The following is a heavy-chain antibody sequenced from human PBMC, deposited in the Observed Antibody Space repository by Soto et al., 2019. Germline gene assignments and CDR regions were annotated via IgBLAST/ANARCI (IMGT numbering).Heavy chain of an antibody. D-gene: IGHD3-22*01. CDR2: ISHDGTKK. CDR3: AKGSDTSGYYQLDY. V-gene: IGHV3-30*18. CDR1: GFTFGSYG. Sequence: VQLVESGGGVVQPGRSLRRSCAASGFTFGSYGMHWVRQAPGKGLEWMAVISHDGTKKYYVDSVKGRFTISRDNSKNTLYLQMNSLRAEDTALYSCAKGSDTSGYYQLDYWGQGTLVTVSS. J-gene: IGHJ4*02.